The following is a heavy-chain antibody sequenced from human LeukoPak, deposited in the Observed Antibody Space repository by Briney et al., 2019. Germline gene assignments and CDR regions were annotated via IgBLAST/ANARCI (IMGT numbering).Heavy chain of an antibody. J-gene: IGHJ6*02. Sequence: SQTLSLTCTVSGGSISSGGYYWSWIRQHPGKGLEWIGYIYYSGSTYYNPSLKSRVTISVDTSKNQFSLKLSSVTAADTAVYYCARLADYDILTGYYYYGMDVWAKGPRSPSP. CDR3: ARLADYDILTGYYYYGMDV. D-gene: IGHD3-9*01. CDR1: GGSISSGGYY. CDR2: IYYSGST. V-gene: IGHV4-31*03.